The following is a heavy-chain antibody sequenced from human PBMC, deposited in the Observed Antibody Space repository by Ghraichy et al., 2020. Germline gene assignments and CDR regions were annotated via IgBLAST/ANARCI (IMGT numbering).Heavy chain of an antibody. D-gene: IGHD3-22*01. Sequence: ASVKVSCKASGYTFTSYAMNWVRQAPGQGLEWMGGMNTNTGDPTYAQSFTGRFVFSLDTSASTAYLQVSSLRAEDTAVYYCARSPYYYDSSGYYYFVYWGEGTLPT. CDR1: GYTFTSYA. J-gene: IGHJ4*02. CDR2: MNTNTGDP. CDR3: ARSPYYYDSSGYYYFVY. V-gene: IGHV7-4-1*02.